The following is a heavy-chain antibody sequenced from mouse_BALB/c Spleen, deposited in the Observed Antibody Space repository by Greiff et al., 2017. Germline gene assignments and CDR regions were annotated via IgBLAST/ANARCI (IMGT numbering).Heavy chain of an antibody. J-gene: IGHJ3*01. V-gene: IGHV3-2*02. D-gene: IGHD2-10*02. CDR2: ISYSGST. Sequence: EVQLVESGPGLVKPSQSLSLTCSVTGYSITSDYAWNWIRQFPGNKLEWMGYISYSGSTSYNPSLKSRISITRDTSKNQFFLQLNSVTTEDTATYYCARSGVWQNGDWFAYWGQGTLVTVSA. CDR3: ARSGVWQNGDWFAY. CDR1: GYSITSDYA.